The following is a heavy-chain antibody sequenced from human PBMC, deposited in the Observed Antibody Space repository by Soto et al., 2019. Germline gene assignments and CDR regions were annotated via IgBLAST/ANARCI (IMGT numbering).Heavy chain of an antibody. J-gene: IGHJ4*02. CDR3: ARQSRPYGSSGYTGPIDY. CDR2: FYYSGST. Sequence: PSETLSLTCTVSGGSIASNNYYWGWIRQPPGKGLEWIGSFYYSGSTYYNPSLRSRVTISGDTSKNQFSLKLNSVTAADTAVYFCARQSRPYGSSGYTGPIDYWGRGTLVTVSS. D-gene: IGHD3-22*01. CDR1: GGSIASNNYY. V-gene: IGHV4-39*01.